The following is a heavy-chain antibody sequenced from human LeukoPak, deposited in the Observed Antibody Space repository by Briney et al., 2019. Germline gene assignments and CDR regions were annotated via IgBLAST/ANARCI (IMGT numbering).Heavy chain of an antibody. D-gene: IGHD1-1*01. J-gene: IGHJ5*02. CDR1: GFTFSRSW. V-gene: IGHV3-74*01. CDR3: ARDLGGNDLDP. Sequence: GGSLSLSCTASGFTFSRSWMHWVRQSPGKGLLWVSHINSDGSWTGYADSVRGRFTISRDNAKNTVFLQMNSLGADDTAVYYCARDLGGNDLDPWGQGTLVTVSS. CDR2: INSDGSWT.